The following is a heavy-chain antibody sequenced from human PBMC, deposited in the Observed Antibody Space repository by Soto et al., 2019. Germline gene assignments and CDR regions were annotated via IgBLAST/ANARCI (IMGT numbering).Heavy chain of an antibody. D-gene: IGHD2-15*01. V-gene: IGHV4-34*01. CDR2: INHSGST. J-gene: IGHJ4*02. CDR1: GGSFSGYY. Sequence: SETLSLTCAVYGGSFSGYYWSWIRQPPGKGLEWIGEINHSGSTNYNPSLKSRVTISVDTSKNQFSLKLSSVTAADTAVYYCARGEILGYCSGGSCYSTFDYWGQGTLVTVSS. CDR3: ARGEILGYCSGGSCYSTFDY.